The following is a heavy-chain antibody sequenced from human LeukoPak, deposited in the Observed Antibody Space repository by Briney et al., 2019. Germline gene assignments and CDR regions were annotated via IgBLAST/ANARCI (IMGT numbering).Heavy chain of an antibody. CDR3: ARRSSYSILNPDAFDI. CDR1: GFTVSNNF. J-gene: IGHJ3*02. V-gene: IGHV4-59*08. CDR2: IYYSGST. Sequence: GSLRLSCAASGFTVSNNFMSWIRQPPGKGLEWIGYIYYSGSTNYNPSLKSRVTISVDTSKNQFSLKLSSVTAADTAVYYCARRSSYSILNPDAFDIWGQGTMVTVSS. D-gene: IGHD6-13*01.